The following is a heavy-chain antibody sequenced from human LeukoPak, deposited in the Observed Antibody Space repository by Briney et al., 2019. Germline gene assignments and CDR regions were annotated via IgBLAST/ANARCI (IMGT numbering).Heavy chain of an antibody. CDR1: GFTVSDYY. J-gene: IGHJ1*01. D-gene: IGHD3-16*01. Sequence: GGSLRLSCAASGFTVSDYYMSWIRQAPGKGLEWVSYISTSGSTIYYADSVKGRFTISRDNAKNSLYLQMDSLRADDTAVYYCAHLGGMVIQNWGQGTLVTVSS. CDR2: ISTSGSTI. CDR3: AHLGGMVIQN. V-gene: IGHV3-11*04.